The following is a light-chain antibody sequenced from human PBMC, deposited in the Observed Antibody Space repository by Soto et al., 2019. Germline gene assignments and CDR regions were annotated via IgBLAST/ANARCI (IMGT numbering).Light chain of an antibody. CDR1: QSVSSSY. CDR3: QQYGSSPGT. J-gene: IGKJ2*01. Sequence: EIVLTQSPGTLSLSPGERATLSCRASQSVSSSYLAWYQQKPGQAPRLLIYGASSRATGISDRFSGSGSGTDFPLTISRLEPEDFAVYYCQQYGSSPGTFGQGTKLEIK. V-gene: IGKV3-20*01. CDR2: GAS.